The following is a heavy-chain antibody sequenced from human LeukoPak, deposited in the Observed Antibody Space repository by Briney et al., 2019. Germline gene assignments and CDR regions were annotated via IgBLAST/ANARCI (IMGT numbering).Heavy chain of an antibody. CDR1: GFTFSSYG. D-gene: IGHD3-3*01. V-gene: IGHV3-23*01. CDR3: ASYDFWSGFGYY. CDR2: ISGSGGST. Sequence: GGSLRLSCAASGFTFSSYGMSWVRQAPGKGLEWVSAISGSGGSTYYADSVKGRFTISRDNSKNTLYLQMNSLRAEDTAVYYCASYDFWSGFGYYWGQGTLVTVSS. J-gene: IGHJ4*02.